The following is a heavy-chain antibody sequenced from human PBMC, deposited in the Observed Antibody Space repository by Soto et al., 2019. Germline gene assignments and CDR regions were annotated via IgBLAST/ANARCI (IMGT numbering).Heavy chain of an antibody. D-gene: IGHD3-22*01. V-gene: IGHV1-24*01. Sequence: ASVKVSCKVSGYTLTELSMHWVRQAPGKGLEWMGGFDPEDGETIYAQKFQGRVTMTEDTSTDTAYMELSSLRSEDTAVYYCATHRSYYYDSSPIRYFDLWGRGTLVTVSS. CDR3: ATHRSYYYDSSPIRYFDL. CDR2: FDPEDGET. J-gene: IGHJ2*01. CDR1: GYTLTELS.